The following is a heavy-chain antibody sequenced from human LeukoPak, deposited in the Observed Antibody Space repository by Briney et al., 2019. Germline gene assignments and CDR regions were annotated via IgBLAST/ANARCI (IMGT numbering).Heavy chain of an antibody. V-gene: IGHV3-9*01. J-gene: IGHJ4*02. D-gene: IGHD4-17*01. CDR3: AKDMYPDYGDYGNYFDY. CDR1: GFTFSSYS. Sequence: PGGSLRLSCAASGFTFSSYSMNWVRQAPGKGLEWVSGISWNSGSIGYADSVKGRFTISRDNAKNSLYLQMNSLRAEDTALYYCAKDMYPDYGDYGNYFDYWGQGTLVTVSS. CDR2: ISWNSGSI.